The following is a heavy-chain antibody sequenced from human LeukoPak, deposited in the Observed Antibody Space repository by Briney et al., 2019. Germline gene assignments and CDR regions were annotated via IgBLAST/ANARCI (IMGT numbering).Heavy chain of an antibody. D-gene: IGHD6-13*01. CDR2: IGASGGST. CDR1: GFTFSSYA. Sequence: GGSLRLSCATSGFTFSSYAMSWVRQAPGKGLEWVSGIGASGGSTYYADSVKGRFTISRDNSKNTLYLQMNSLRTEDTAVYYCTTVKWGSSWYVDNWGQGTLVTVSS. J-gene: IGHJ4*02. CDR3: TTVKWGSSWYVDN. V-gene: IGHV3-23*01.